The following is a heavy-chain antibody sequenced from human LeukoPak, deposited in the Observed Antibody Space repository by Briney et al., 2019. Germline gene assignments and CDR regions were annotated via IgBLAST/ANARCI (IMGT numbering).Heavy chain of an antibody. Sequence: GGSLRLSCAASGFTFSSYAMHWVRQAPGKGLEWVAVISYDGSNKYYADSVKGRFTISRDNSKSTLYLQMNSLRAEDTAVYYCARDLGYCSSTSCYTADHFDYWGQGTLVTVSS. CDR2: ISYDGSNK. CDR1: GFTFSSYA. J-gene: IGHJ4*02. CDR3: ARDLGYCSSTSCYTADHFDY. V-gene: IGHV3-30-3*01. D-gene: IGHD2-2*02.